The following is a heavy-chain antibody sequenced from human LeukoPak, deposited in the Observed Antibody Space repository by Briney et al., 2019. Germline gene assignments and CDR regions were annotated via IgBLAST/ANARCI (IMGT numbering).Heavy chain of an antibody. CDR1: GGTFSSYA. V-gene: IGHV1-69*05. D-gene: IGHD5-12*01. Sequence: SEKVSCKASGGTFSSYAISWVRQAPGQGLEWMGGIIPIFGTANYAQKFQGRVTITTDESTSTAYMELSSLRSEDTAVYYRASVPLAGYSGYDPYFDYWGQGTLVTVSS. J-gene: IGHJ4*02. CDR2: IIPIFGTA. CDR3: ASVPLAGYSGYDPYFDY.